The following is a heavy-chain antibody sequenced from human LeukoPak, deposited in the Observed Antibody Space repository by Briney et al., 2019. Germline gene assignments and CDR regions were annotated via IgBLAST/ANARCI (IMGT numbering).Heavy chain of an antibody. CDR2: MNPNSGNT. CDR1: GYTFTSYD. V-gene: IGHV1-8*03. CDR3: ARGGNVDDYGDQRPYDWFDP. J-gene: IGHJ5*02. D-gene: IGHD4-17*01. Sequence: ASVKVSCKASGYTFTSYDINWVRQATGQGFEWMGWMNPNSGNTGYAQKFQGRVTITRNTSISTAYMELSSLRSEDTAVYYCARGGNVDDYGDQRPYDWFDPWGQGTLVTVSS.